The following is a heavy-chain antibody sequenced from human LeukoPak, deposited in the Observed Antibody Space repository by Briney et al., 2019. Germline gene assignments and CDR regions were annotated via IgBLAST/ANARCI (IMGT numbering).Heavy chain of an antibody. CDR1: GGSVSDYY. CDR3: ARSGSVHLTMDV. D-gene: IGHD5/OR15-5a*01. J-gene: IGHJ6*04. Sequence: SETLSLTCTVSGGSVSDYYWSWVRQPPGQGLEWIGDIYTSGRTNYNASLKSRVTISEDSSKNQFSLRLTSVTAADTAVYYCARSGSVHLTMDVWGKGTTVIVSS. V-gene: IGHV4-4*09. CDR2: IYTSGRT.